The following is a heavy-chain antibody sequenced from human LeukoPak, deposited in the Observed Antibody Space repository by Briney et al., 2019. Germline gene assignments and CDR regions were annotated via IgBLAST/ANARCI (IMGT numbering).Heavy chain of an antibody. D-gene: IGHD2-8*01. CDR1: GGSISNTNW. CDR2: ISLTGLT. J-gene: IGHJ4*02. V-gene: IGHV4-4*02. CDR3: SIENGAFSPFGY. Sequence: PSGTLSLTCGVSGGSISNTNWWSWVRPPPGQGLEWIEEISLTGLTHYNPSLDSRVSVSLNKSKNQLSLNPTSVTAADTAVYYCSIENGAFSPFGYWGQGTLVTVLS.